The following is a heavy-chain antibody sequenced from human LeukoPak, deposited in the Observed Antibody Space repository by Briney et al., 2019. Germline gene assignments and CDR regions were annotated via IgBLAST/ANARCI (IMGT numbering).Heavy chain of an antibody. Sequence: ASVKVSCKASGYTFTGYYMHWVRQAPGQGLEWMGRIIPILGTANYAQKFQGRVTITTDESTSTAYMELSSLRSEDTAVYYCARDYGGNSLAFDIWGQGTMVTVSS. V-gene: IGHV1-69*05. CDR1: GYTFTGYY. CDR2: IIPILGTA. J-gene: IGHJ3*02. D-gene: IGHD4-23*01. CDR3: ARDYGGNSLAFDI.